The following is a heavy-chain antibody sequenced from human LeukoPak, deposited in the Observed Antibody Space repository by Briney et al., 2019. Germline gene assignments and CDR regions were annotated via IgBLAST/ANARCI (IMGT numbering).Heavy chain of an antibody. CDR3: ATDSGYCSGSSCYSDNWFDP. D-gene: IGHD2-15*01. V-gene: IGHV4-59*04. CDR1: GGSISSYY. CDR2: IYHSGGS. Sequence: KASETLSLTCTVSGGSISSYYWSWIRQSPGKGLEWIGSIYHSGGSYYNPSLKSRLTISVDTSKNQFSLKLYSVTAADTAVYYCATDSGYCSGSSCYSDNWFDPWGQGTLVTVSS. J-gene: IGHJ5*02.